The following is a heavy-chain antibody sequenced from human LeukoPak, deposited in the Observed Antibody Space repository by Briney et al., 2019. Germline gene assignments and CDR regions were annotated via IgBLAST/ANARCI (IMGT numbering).Heavy chain of an antibody. CDR2: MSYSGRT. D-gene: IGHD2-21*02. J-gene: IGHJ4*02. V-gene: IGHV4-59*02. CDR3: ARGYCRDDICQVFPY. Sequence: SETLSLTCTVSGGSVSSYYWSWIRQTPEKGLEWIGYMSYSGRTDYGPALKSRVTMSVDTSKNQFSLKMSYVTAADTGVYYCARGYCRDDICQVFPYWGQGTLVTVSS. CDR1: GGSVSSYY.